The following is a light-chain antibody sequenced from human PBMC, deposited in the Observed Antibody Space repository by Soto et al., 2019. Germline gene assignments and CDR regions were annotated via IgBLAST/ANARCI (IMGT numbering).Light chain of an antibody. Sequence: EIVLTQSPGTLSLSPGERATLSCRASQSVSSSYLAWYQQKPGQAPRLLIYGASSRATGIPDRFSGSGSGTDFTLTISRLEPXDFAVYYCQQYGRTFGQGTKVEIK. CDR1: QSVSSSY. CDR2: GAS. J-gene: IGKJ1*01. CDR3: QQYGRT. V-gene: IGKV3-20*01.